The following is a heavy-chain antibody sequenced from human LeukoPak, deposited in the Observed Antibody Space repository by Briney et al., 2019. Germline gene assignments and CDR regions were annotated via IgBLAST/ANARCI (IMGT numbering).Heavy chain of an antibody. V-gene: IGHV3-23*01. Sequence: GGSLRLSCAASGFTFSSYAMSWVRQAPGKGLEWVSAISGSGGSTYYVDSVKGRFTISRDNSENMLYLQMNSLRAEDTAVYYCANRKAVATISYYYYGMDVWGQGTSVTVSS. D-gene: IGHD5-12*01. J-gene: IGHJ6*02. CDR1: GFTFSSYA. CDR3: ANRKAVATISYYYYGMDV. CDR2: ISGSGGST.